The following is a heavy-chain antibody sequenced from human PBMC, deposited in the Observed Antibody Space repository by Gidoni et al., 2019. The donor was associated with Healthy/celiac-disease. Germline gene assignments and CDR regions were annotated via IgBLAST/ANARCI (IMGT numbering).Heavy chain of an antibody. V-gene: IGHV1-18*01. CDR1: GSTFTSYG. D-gene: IGHD3-22*01. Sequence: QAHLVQSGPEVTKPGASVTVSSKASGSTFTSYGISGVRQAPGQGLELMGGISAYNGNTNYAQKLQGRVTMTTDTSTSTAYMELRSLRSDDTAVYYCARGYYDSSGWYWGQGTLVTVSS. CDR3: ARGYYDSSGWY. J-gene: IGHJ4*02. CDR2: ISAYNGNT.